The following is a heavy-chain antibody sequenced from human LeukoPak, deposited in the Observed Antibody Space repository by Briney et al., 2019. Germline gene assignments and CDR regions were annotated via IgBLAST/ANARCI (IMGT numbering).Heavy chain of an antibody. Sequence: GSLRLSCAASGFTFSNSAMTWVRQAPGKGLEWVSAISGSGGSTYYAHSVKGRFTISRDNSKNTLYLQMSSLRAEDTAVYYCLRSGGGRASNWGQGTLVTVSS. D-gene: IGHD2-15*01. J-gene: IGHJ4*02. CDR3: LRSGGGRASN. CDR1: GFTFSNSA. V-gene: IGHV3-23*01. CDR2: ISGSGGST.